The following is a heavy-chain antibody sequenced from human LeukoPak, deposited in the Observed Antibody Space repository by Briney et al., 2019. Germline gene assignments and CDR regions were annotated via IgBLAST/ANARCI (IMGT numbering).Heavy chain of an antibody. CDR3: ARGHQAPYYDFWSGYYPRGVFDY. Sequence: SETLSLTCTVSGGSISSYYWSWIRQPPGKGLGWIGYIYYSGSTNYNPSLKSRVTISVDTSKNQFSLKLSSVTAADTAVYYCARGHQAPYYDFWSGYYPRGVFDYWGQGTLVTVSS. V-gene: IGHV4-59*12. D-gene: IGHD3-3*01. CDR2: IYYSGST. CDR1: GGSISSYY. J-gene: IGHJ4*02.